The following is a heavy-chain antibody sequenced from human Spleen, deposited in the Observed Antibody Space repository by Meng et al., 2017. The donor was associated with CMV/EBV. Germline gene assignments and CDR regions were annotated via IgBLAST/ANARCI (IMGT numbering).Heavy chain of an antibody. D-gene: IGHD3-3*01. V-gene: IGHV4-39*01. CDR3: ARRGYDDWYFDL. CDR1: GGSISSDSYY. J-gene: IGHJ2*01. CDR2: IHYIGST. Sequence: SETLSLTCTVSGGSISSDSYYWGWIRQPPGKGLEWIGSIHYIGSTYYNPSLKSRVTMSVDTSKNQFSLMLSSVTAADTAVYYCARRGYDDWYFDLWGRGTLVTVSS.